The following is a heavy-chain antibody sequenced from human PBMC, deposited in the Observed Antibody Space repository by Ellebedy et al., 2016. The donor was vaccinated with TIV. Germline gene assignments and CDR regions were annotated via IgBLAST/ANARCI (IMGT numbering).Heavy chain of an antibody. Sequence: GESLKISXAASGFTFSSYAMSWVRQAPGKGLEWVSAISSSSSTIYYADSVKGRFTISRDNSKNTLYLQMNSLRAEDTAVYYCAREIIAVAGSYGMDVWGQGTTVTVSS. CDR3: AREIIAVAGSYGMDV. V-gene: IGHV3-23*01. CDR1: GFTFSSYA. D-gene: IGHD6-19*01. J-gene: IGHJ6*02. CDR2: ISSSSSTI.